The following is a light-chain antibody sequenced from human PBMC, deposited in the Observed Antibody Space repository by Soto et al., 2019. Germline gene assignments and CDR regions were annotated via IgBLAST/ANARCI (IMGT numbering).Light chain of an antibody. V-gene: IGKV3D-15*01. CDR3: QQYNYWPRT. CDR2: DAS. J-gene: IGKJ2*01. Sequence: EIVMTQSPDTLSLSPGERATLSCRASQTVGSNLAWYQQKPGQAPRLLINDASTRATGIPARFSGSGSGTELTLTISSLQSEDFALYYCQQYNYWPRTFGQGTRREIK. CDR1: QTVGSN.